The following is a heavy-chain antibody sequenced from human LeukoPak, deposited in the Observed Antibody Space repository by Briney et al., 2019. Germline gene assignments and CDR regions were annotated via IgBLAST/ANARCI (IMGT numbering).Heavy chain of an antibody. Sequence: PGGSLRLSCAASGFTFSSYAMSWVRKAPGKGLEWVSAISGSGGSTYYADSVKGRFTISRDTSKNTVYLQMSSLGTEDTAFYYCARGYSSSWLGYFDYWGQGTLVTVSS. CDR3: ARGYSSSWLGYFDY. CDR1: GFTFSSYA. CDR2: ISGSGGST. J-gene: IGHJ4*02. V-gene: IGHV3-23*01. D-gene: IGHD6-13*01.